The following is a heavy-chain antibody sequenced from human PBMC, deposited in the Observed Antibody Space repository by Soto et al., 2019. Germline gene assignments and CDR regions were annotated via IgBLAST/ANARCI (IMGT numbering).Heavy chain of an antibody. D-gene: IGHD3-10*01. CDR3: AKGTDGLTLLYGMDV. V-gene: IGHV3-30*18. J-gene: IGHJ6*02. CDR1: GFTVSSNY. CDR2: ISYDGSNK. Sequence: GGSLRLSCAASGFTVSSNYMSWVRQAPGKGLEWVSVISYDGSNKYYADSVKGRFTISRDNSKNTLYLQMNSLRAEDTAVYYCAKGTDGLTLLYGMDVWGQGTTVTVSS.